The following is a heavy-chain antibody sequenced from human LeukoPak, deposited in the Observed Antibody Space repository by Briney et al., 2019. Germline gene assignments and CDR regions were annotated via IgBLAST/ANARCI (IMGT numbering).Heavy chain of an antibody. V-gene: IGHV1-3*01. CDR3: ARARQWLSYYYYYGMDV. J-gene: IGHJ6*02. Sequence: ASVKVSCKASGYTFTSYAMHWVRQAPGQRLEWMGWINAGNGNTKYSQKFQGRVTITRDTSASTAYMELSSLRSEDTAVYYCARARQWLSYYYYYGMDVWGQGTTVTVSS. CDR1: GYTFTSYA. CDR2: INAGNGNT. D-gene: IGHD3-22*01.